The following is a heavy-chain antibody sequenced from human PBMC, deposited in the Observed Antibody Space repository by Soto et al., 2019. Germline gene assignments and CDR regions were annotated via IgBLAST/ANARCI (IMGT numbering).Heavy chain of an antibody. D-gene: IGHD6-19*01. Sequence: QITLKESGPPLVKPTQTLTLTCTFPGFSLSSTRMAVGWIRQPPGKALEWLALIYWDDDKRYSPFLNSRLTITKDTSKNQVVLTMSNMDPVDTARYYCAHIVVAGLGYYFDYWGQGTLVTVSS. J-gene: IGHJ4*02. CDR3: AHIVVAGLGYYFDY. CDR2: IYWDDDK. V-gene: IGHV2-5*02. CDR1: GFSLSSTRMA.